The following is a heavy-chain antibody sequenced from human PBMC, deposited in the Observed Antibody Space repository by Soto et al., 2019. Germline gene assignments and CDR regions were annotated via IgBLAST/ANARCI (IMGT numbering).Heavy chain of an antibody. CDR3: ARSYGDYVEFDY. Sequence: ASVKVSCKASGYTFTSYDINWVRQATGQGLEWMGWMNPNSGNTGYAQKFQGRFTMTRNTSIGTAYMELSSLRSEDTAVYYCARSYGDYVEFDYWGQGTLVTVSS. CDR2: MNPNSGNT. D-gene: IGHD4-17*01. V-gene: IGHV1-8*01. CDR1: GYTFTSYD. J-gene: IGHJ4*02.